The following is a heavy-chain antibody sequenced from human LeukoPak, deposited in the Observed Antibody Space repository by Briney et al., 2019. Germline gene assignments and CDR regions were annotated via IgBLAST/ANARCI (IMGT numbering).Heavy chain of an antibody. CDR2: IYYSGST. CDR3: ARGACSSTSCYPGEIWFDP. J-gene: IGHJ5*02. V-gene: IGHV4-39*07. Sequence: GKGLEWIGSIYYSGSTYYNPSLKSRVTISVDTSKNQFSLKLSSVTAADTAVYYCARGACSSTSCYPGEIWFDPWGQGTLVTVSS. D-gene: IGHD2-2*01.